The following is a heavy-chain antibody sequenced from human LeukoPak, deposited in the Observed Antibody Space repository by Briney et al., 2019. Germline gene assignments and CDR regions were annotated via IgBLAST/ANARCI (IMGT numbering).Heavy chain of an antibody. J-gene: IGHJ4*02. CDR1: GGTFSSYA. Sequence: GASVKVSCKASGGTFSSYAISWVRQAPGQGLEWMGGIIPIFGTANYAQKFQGRVTITTDESTSTAYMELSSLRSEDTAVYYCARSIAAAGILPPDYWGQGTLVTVSS. CDR3: ARSIAAAGILPPDY. CDR2: IIPIFGTA. V-gene: IGHV1-69*05. D-gene: IGHD6-13*01.